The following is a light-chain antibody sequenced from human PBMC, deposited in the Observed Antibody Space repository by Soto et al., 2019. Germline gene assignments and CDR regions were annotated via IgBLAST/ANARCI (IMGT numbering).Light chain of an antibody. CDR1: QSISSW. CDR3: QQYNSYSQT. J-gene: IGKJ1*01. CDR2: DAS. Sequence: DIQMTQSPSTLSASVGDRVTITCRASQSISSWLAWYQQKPGKAPKLLIYDASSLESGVPSRFSGSGSGTEFNLTISSLQTDDFAPYYCQQYNSYSQTFGQGTKVEIK. V-gene: IGKV1-5*01.